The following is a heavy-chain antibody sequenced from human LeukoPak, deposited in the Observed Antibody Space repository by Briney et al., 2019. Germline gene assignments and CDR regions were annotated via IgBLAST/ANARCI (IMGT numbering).Heavy chain of an antibody. V-gene: IGHV3-30*18. CDR3: AKDGTEEDYYYMDV. J-gene: IGHJ6*03. CDR1: GFTLSSYG. CDR2: ISYDAKSS. D-gene: IGHD3/OR15-3a*01. Sequence: GRSLRLSCVTSGFTLSSYGMHWVRQVPGKGLEWVAVISYDAKSSYHVDSVKGRFTISRDNSKNTLYLQMNSLRAEDTAVYYCAKDGTEEDYYYMDVWGKGTTVTVSS.